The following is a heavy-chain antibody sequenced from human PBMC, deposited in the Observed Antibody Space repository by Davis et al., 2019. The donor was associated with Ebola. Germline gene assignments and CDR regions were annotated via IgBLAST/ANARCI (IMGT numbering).Heavy chain of an antibody. Sequence: LSPTCAASGFTFSGSAMHWVRQASGKGLEWVGRIRSKANSYATAYAASVKGRFTISRDDSKNTAYLQMNSLKTEDTAVYYCTSAYGDWDYWGQGTLVTVSS. CDR2: IRSKANSYAT. J-gene: IGHJ4*02. D-gene: IGHD4-17*01. CDR3: TSAYGDWDY. CDR1: GFTFSGSA. V-gene: IGHV3-73*01.